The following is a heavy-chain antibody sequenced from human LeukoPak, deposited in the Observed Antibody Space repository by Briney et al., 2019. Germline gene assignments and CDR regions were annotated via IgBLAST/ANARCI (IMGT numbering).Heavy chain of an antibody. CDR1: GGTFSSYA. CDR3: ARDYIAARGLFDY. Sequence: SVKVSCKAPGGTFSSYAISWVRQAPGQGLEWMGGIIPFFGTANYAQKFQGRVTFTADESTNTAYMELSSLRSEDTAMYYCARDYIAARGLFDYWGQGTLVTVSS. D-gene: IGHD6-6*01. V-gene: IGHV1-69*13. CDR2: IIPFFGTA. J-gene: IGHJ4*02.